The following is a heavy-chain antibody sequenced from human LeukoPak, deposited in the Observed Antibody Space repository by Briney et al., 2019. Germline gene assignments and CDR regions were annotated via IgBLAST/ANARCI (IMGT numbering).Heavy chain of an antibody. Sequence: AASVKVSCKASGYTFTSYYMHWVRQAPGQGLAWMGIINPSGGSTNYAQKFQGRVTMTRDVSTSTVYMELSSLRSEDTAVYYCARAGYWGTGGAFDIWGQGTMVTVSS. CDR2: INPSGGST. CDR1: GYTFTSYY. CDR3: ARAGYWGTGGAFDI. D-gene: IGHD2-8*02. J-gene: IGHJ3*02. V-gene: IGHV1-46*01.